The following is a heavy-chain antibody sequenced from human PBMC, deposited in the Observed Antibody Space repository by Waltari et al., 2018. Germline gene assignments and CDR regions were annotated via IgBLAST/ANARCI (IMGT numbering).Heavy chain of an antibody. CDR1: GYTFTGYY. Sequence: QVQLVQSGAEVKKPGASVKVSCKASGYTFTGYYMHWVRQAPGQGLEWMGRINPNSGGTNYAQKFKGRVTMTRDTSISTAYMELSRLRSDDTAVYYCARVIPVFGVVSYYYYYMDVWGKGTTVTVSS. CDR3: ARVIPVFGVVSYYYYYMDV. V-gene: IGHV1-2*06. D-gene: IGHD3-3*01. CDR2: INPNSGGT. J-gene: IGHJ6*03.